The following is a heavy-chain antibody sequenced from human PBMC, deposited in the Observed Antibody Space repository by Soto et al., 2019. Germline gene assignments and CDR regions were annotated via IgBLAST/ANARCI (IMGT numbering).Heavy chain of an antibody. V-gene: IGHV4-4*02. D-gene: IGHD1-26*01. J-gene: IGHJ3*01. CDR2: IYHRGSP. CDR1: SGSIFTTNW. Sequence: QVQLQESGPGLVKPSGTLSLTCAASSGSIFTTNWWSWVRQSPGRGLQWIGDIYHRGSPKYNPSLQLRVSISIDKSKDRFFLNLTSVTAADTAVYYCARTPVVATAKVRVGYVFEVWGQGTMVNVSS. CDR3: ARTPVVATAKVRVGYVFEV.